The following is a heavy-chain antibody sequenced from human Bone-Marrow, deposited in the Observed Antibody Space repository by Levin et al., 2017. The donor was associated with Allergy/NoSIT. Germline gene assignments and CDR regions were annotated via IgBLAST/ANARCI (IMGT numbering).Heavy chain of an antibody. CDR2: FDPEDGET. D-gene: IGHD2-15*01. J-gene: IGHJ4*02. Sequence: ASVKVSCKLSGFSLTDLSIHWVRQAPEKGLQWMGGFDPEDGETILAQKFQGRVTMTEDTYAETAYMELTRLTFEDTAIYCCVTGPTHFDLDYWGQGTLVTVSS. V-gene: IGHV1-24*01. CDR3: VTGPTHFDLDY. CDR1: GFSLTDLS.